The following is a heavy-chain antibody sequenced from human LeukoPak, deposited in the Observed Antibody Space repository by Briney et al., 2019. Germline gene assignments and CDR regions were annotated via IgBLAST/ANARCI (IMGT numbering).Heavy chain of an antibody. V-gene: IGHV4-31*03. Sequence: TLSLTCTVSGGSISSGGYYWSWIRQHPGKGLEWIGYIYYSGSTYYNPSLKSRVTVSVDTSKNQFSLKLSSVTAADTAVYYCARATRRGYSGYDTGYYFDYWGQGTLVTVSS. D-gene: IGHD5-12*01. J-gene: IGHJ4*02. CDR1: GGSISSGGYY. CDR3: ARATRRGYSGYDTGYYFDY. CDR2: IYYSGST.